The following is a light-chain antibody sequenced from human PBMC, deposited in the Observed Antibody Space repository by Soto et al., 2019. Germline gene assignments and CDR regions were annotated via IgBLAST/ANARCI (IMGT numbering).Light chain of an antibody. V-gene: IGKV1-17*01. CDR1: QGIRSD. J-gene: IGKJ1*01. CDR3: QHYNSYGT. CDR2: AAS. Sequence: IHVSQYKTSLSASVGDRVTITIRASQGIRSDLGWFQQKPGKAPRLLISAASILQSGVPSRFSGRGSGTEFTLTISSVQPDDFAGYYCQHYNSYGTFGQGTNVDI.